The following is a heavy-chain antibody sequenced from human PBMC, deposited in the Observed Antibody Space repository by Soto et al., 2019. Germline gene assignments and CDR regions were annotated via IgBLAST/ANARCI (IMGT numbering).Heavy chain of an antibody. CDR3: ARSPPSSYYGGSGTFDY. D-gene: IGHD3-10*01. CDR2: AYHSGST. V-gene: IGHV4-4*02. Sequence: QLQLQESGPGLVRPSGTLSLTCAVSGGFTSTNNWWSWVRQPPGKGLAWIGDAYHSGSTEYNPSLKSRVSISVDKSKNQSSLKLTSATAADTAVYYCARSPPSSYYGGSGTFDYWVQGTLVTVSS. J-gene: IGHJ4*02. CDR1: GGFTSTNNW.